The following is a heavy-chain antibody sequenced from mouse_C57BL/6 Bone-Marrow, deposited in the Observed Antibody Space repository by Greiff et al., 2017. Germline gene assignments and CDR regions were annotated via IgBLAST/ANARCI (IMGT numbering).Heavy chain of an antibody. J-gene: IGHJ1*03. CDR2: IRSKSNNYAT. CDR1: GFSFNTYA. CDR3: VRHPRTAYFDV. Sequence: EVQLVESGGGLVQPKGSLKLSCAASGFSFNTYAMNWVRQAPGKGLEWVARIRSKSNNYATYYADSVKDRFTISRDDSESMLYLQMNNLKTEDTAMYYCVRHPRTAYFDVWGTGTTVTVSS. V-gene: IGHV10-1*01.